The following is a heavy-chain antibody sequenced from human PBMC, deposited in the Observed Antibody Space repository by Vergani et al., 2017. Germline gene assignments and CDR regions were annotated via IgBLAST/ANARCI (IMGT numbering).Heavy chain of an antibody. CDR3: AKEGGYYDSSGWLSMDV. J-gene: IGHJ6*02. Sequence: QVQLVESGGGVVQPGGSLRLSCAASGFTFSSYGMHWVRQAPGKGLGWVAFIRYDGSNKYYADSVKGRFTTSRDNSKNTLYLQMNSLRAEDTAVYYCAKEGGYYDSSGWLSMDVWGQGTTVTVSS. V-gene: IGHV3-30*02. CDR1: GFTFSSYG. D-gene: IGHD3-22*01. CDR2: IRYDGSNK.